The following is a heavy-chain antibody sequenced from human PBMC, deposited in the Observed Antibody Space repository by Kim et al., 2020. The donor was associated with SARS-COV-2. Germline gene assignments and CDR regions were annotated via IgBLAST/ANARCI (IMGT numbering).Heavy chain of an antibody. J-gene: IGHJ3*01. Sequence: SETLSLTCTVSGASVTINYWSWIRQPPGEPLEWIGHIYDSGSTNYKSSLKRRVTISMPTSKNQFSLTRKSVTVADTAVYYCARHLPSQSSLEPLDLWGQGALVIVAS. V-gene: IGHV4-59*08. CDR3: ARHLPSQSSLEPLDL. CDR1: GASVTINY. CDR2: IYDSGST.